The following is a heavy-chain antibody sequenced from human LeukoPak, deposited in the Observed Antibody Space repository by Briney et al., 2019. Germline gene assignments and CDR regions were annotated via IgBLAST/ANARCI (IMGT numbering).Heavy chain of an antibody. V-gene: IGHV1-18*01. CDR3: AGSPYSSGRLGY. D-gene: IGHD6-19*01. CDR2: ISGYNGKT. Sequence: AAVKVSCKASGDTFINYTFSWVRQAPGQGLERMGWISGYNGKTNYAQKLQGRVTMTTDTSTSIVYMELRSLRSDDAAVYYCAGSPYSSGRLGYWGQGTLVTVSS. CDR1: GDTFINYT. J-gene: IGHJ4*02.